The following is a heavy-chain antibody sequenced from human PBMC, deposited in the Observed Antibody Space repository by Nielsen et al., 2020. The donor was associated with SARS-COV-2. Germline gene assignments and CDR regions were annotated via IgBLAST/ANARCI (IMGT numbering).Heavy chain of an antibody. CDR1: GYTFTTYY. J-gene: IGHJ4*03. CDR2: INPTNGGT. V-gene: IGHV1-46*01. CDR3: ARDSSGTYRRVDY. Sequence: ASVKVSCKASGYTFTTYYIHWLRQAPGQGLEWMGLINPTNGGTTYAQKFLGTVTMTRDTSTSTVYMELSSLRSDDTAVYYCARDSSGTYRRVDYWGQGTQVTVST. D-gene: IGHD3-22*01.